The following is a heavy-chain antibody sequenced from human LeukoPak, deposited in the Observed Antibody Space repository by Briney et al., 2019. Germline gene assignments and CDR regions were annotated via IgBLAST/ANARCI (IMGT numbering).Heavy chain of an antibody. CDR2: ITHNGST. CDR1: GESLNDYY. J-gene: IGHJ1*01. D-gene: IGHD2-15*01. Sequence: SETLSLTCGVPGESLNDYYWSWIRQSPGKGLEWIGEITHNGSTTFNPSLESRLTISVDTSKNQFSLKLTSVTAADASVYFCARGFCRGESCYSGEYFQHWGQGTLVTVSS. CDR3: ARGFCRGESCYSGEYFQH. V-gene: IGHV4-34*01.